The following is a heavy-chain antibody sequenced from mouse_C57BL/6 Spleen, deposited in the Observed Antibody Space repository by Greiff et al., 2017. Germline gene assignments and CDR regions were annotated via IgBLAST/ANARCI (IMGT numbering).Heavy chain of an antibody. V-gene: IGHV1-4*01. Sequence: VQLQQSGAELARPGASVKMSCKASGYTFTSYTMHWVKQRPGQGLEWIGYINPSSGYTKYNQKFKDKATLTADKSSSTAYMQLSSLTSEDSAVYYCARDGEYGRYYFDYWGQGTTLTVSS. J-gene: IGHJ2*01. D-gene: IGHD1-1*02. CDR2: INPSSGYT. CDR1: GYTFTSYT. CDR3: ARDGEYGRYYFDY.